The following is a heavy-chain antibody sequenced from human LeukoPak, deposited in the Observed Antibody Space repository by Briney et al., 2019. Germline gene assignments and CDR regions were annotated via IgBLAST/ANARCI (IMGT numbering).Heavy chain of an antibody. D-gene: IGHD3-10*01. Sequence: SVKVSCKASGGTFTHYVISWVRQAPGQELEWMGGIAPISGTPMYAQRFQGRVSITADTSTDTAYMEMSSLTSEDTAVYYCAREGEYYSESGNLVDASDVWGQGTMVTVSA. CDR3: AREGEYYSESGNLVDASDV. CDR2: IAPISGTP. CDR1: GGTFTHYV. J-gene: IGHJ3*01. V-gene: IGHV1-69*06.